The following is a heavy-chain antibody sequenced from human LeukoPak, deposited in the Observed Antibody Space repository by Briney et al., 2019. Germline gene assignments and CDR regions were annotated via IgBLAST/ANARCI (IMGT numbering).Heavy chain of an antibody. V-gene: IGHV1-46*01. D-gene: IGHD6-19*01. Sequence: ASVKVSCKASGYTFTSYYMHWVRQAPGQGLEWMGIINPSGGSTSYAQKFQGRVTMTRDMSTSTVYMELSSLRSEDTAVYYCARGAGIYYTTGWTGWFDPWGQGTLVTVTS. CDR2: INPSGGST. CDR3: ARGAGIYYTTGWTGWFDP. CDR1: GYTFTSYY. J-gene: IGHJ5*02.